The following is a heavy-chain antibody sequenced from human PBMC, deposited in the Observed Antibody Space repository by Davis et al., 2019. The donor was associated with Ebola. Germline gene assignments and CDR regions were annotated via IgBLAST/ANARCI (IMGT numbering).Heavy chain of an antibody. V-gene: IGHV3-7*01. J-gene: IGHJ4*02. CDR1: GFTFSGSA. Sequence: GESLKISCAASGFTFSGSAMHWVRQASGKGLEWVANIKQDGSEKYYVDSVKGRFTISRDNAKNMLYLQMDSLRVEDTAVYYCARYNSAYERADLDYWGQGTLVTVSS. D-gene: IGHD5-12*01. CDR2: IKQDGSEK. CDR3: ARYNSAYERADLDY.